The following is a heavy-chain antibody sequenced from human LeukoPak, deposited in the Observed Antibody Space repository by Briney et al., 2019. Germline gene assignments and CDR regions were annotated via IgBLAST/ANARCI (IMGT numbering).Heavy chain of an antibody. J-gene: IGHJ4*02. CDR1: GFTFCSYW. V-gene: IGHV3-74*01. Sequence: GGSLRLSCAASGFTFCSYWMHWVRQAPGKGLVWVSRINSDGSSTSYADSVKGRFTISRDNAKNTLYLQMNSLRAEDTAVYYCAYDYGDYGLGFDYWGQGTLVTVSS. CDR3: AYDYGDYGLGFDY. CDR2: INSDGSST. D-gene: IGHD4-17*01.